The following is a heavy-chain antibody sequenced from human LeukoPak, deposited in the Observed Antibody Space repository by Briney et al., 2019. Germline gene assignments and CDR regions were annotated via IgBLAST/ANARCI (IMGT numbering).Heavy chain of an antibody. V-gene: IGHV5-51*01. D-gene: IGHD2-15*01. CDR1: GYYFTTYW. CDR3: ARRPYCSGGDCFQYYFDY. CDR2: IYPDDSDT. J-gene: IGHJ4*02. Sequence: GESLEISFKGSGYYFTTYWIGWVRQMPGKGLEWLGIIYPDDSDTRYSPSFEGQVTISADKSISTAYLQWSSLKASDTAMYFCARRPYCSGGDCFQYYFDYWGQGTLVTVSS.